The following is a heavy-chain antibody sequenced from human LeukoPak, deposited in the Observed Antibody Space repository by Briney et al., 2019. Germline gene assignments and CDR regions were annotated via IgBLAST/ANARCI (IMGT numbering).Heavy chain of an antibody. D-gene: IGHD3-10*01. CDR3: ARDGDYGTGSHYRGCIDS. CDR2: IHPRRGDT. V-gene: IGHV1-2*02. Sequence: ASVKVSCKASGYSFTAFYIHWVRQAPGQGLEWMGWIHPRRGDTNYARKFQGRVTMTRDTSISTAYLDLSSLRSDDTAVYYCARDGDYGTGSHYRGCIDSWGQGTPVTVSP. CDR1: GYSFTAFY. J-gene: IGHJ4*02.